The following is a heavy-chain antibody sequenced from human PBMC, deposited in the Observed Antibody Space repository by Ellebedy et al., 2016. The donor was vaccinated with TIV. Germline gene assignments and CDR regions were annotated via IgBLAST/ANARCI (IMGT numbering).Heavy chain of an antibody. Sequence: GESLKISCAASGFSFGNFGMQWVRQAPGKGLECVASISPDGRDTNYADSVKGRFTISRDNSWNTLSVQMNSLRREDTATYYCVREATVPRLRRNPRQKFFDFWGQGTLVTVSS. CDR2: ISPDGRDT. V-gene: IGHV3-30*03. CDR1: GFSFGNFG. D-gene: IGHD4-17*01. J-gene: IGHJ4*02. CDR3: VREATVPRLRRNPRQKFFDF.